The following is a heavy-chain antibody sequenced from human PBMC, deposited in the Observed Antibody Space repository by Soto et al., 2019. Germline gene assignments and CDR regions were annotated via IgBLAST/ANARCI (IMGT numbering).Heavy chain of an antibody. J-gene: IGHJ6*02. CDR2: IRSKAYGGTT. Sequence: PGGSLRLSCTASGFTFGDYAMSWVRQAPGKGLEWVGFIRSKAYGGTTEYAASVKGRFTISRDDSKSIAYLQMNSLKAEDTAVYYCTSRDCSGGSCYPAPYYYGMGVWGQGTTVTVSS. CDR1: GFTFGDYA. D-gene: IGHD2-15*01. V-gene: IGHV3-49*04. CDR3: TSRDCSGGSCYPAPYYYGMGV.